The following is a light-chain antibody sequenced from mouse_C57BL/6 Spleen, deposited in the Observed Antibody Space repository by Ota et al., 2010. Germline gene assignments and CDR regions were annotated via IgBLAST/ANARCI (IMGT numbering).Light chain of an antibody. CDR2: KIS. V-gene: IGKV1-117*01. CDR3: FQGSHVPXT. CDR1: KSLLHSNGNTY. Sequence: DIVMTQAAPSVPVTPGESVSISCRSSKSLLHSNGNTYLYWFLQRPGQSPKLLIYKISYRFSGVPDRFSGSGSGTDFTLKISRVEAEDLGVYYCFQGSHVPXTFGAGTKLXL. J-gene: IGKJ5*01.